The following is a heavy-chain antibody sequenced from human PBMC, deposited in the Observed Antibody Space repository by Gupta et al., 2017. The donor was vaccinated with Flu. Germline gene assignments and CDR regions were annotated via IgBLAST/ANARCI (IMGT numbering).Heavy chain of an antibody. V-gene: IGHV3-13*01. D-gene: IGHD3-22*01. CDR1: GFTFSSYD. CDR3: ARLRSDYDAFDI. J-gene: IGHJ3*02. CDR2: IGTAGDT. Sequence: EVQLVESGGGLVQPGGSLRLSCAASGFTFSSYDMHWVRQATGKGLEWVSAIGTAGDTYYPGSVKGRFTISRENAKNSLYLQKNSLRAGDTAVYYCARLRSDYDAFDIWGQGTMVTVSS.